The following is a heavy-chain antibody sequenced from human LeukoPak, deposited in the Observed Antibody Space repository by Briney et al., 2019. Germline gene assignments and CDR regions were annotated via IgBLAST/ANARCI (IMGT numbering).Heavy chain of an antibody. CDR2: ISSSGSTI. D-gene: IGHD2-15*01. CDR1: GFTFSSYE. Sequence: GGSLRLSCAASGFTFSSYEMNWVRQAPGKGLEWVSYISSSGSTIYYADSVKGRFTISRDNAKNSLYLQMNSLRAEDTAVYYCARDSVAATPLYYYYYGMDVWGQGTTVIVSS. V-gene: IGHV3-48*03. J-gene: IGHJ6*02. CDR3: ARDSVAATPLYYYYYGMDV.